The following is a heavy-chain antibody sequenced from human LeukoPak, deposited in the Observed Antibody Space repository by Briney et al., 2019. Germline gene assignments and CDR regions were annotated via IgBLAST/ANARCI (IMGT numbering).Heavy chain of an antibody. V-gene: IGHV3-7*01. Sequence: PGGSLRLSCAASGFTFSSYWMSWVRQAPGKGLEWVANIKQDGSEKYYVDSVKGRFTISRDNAKNSLYLQMNSLRVEDTAVYYCARELYDSSGYYYDWGQGTLVTVSS. D-gene: IGHD3-22*01. CDR3: ARELYDSSGYYYD. CDR2: IKQDGSEK. CDR1: GFTFSSYW. J-gene: IGHJ4*02.